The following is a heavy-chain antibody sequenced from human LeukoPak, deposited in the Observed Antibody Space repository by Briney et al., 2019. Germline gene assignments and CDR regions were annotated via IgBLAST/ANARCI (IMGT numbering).Heavy chain of an antibody. V-gene: IGHV4-59*01. CDR2: IHYSGST. CDR3: ARVGDWNDLVY. J-gene: IGHJ4*02. CDR1: GGSIGNFY. D-gene: IGHD1-1*01. Sequence: SETLSLTCTVSGGSIGNFYWNWIRQPPGKGLEWIGYIHYSGSTNYNPSLKSRVTISVDTSKNQFSLKLSSVTAADTAVYYCARVGDWNDLVYWGQGTLVTVSS.